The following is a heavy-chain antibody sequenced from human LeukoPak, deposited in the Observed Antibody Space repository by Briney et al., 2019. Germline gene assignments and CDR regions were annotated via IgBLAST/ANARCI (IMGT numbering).Heavy chain of an antibody. CDR3: ARDARRAAAADDAFDI. CDR2: MNPNSGST. J-gene: IGHJ3*02. Sequence: GASVKVSCKASGFTFTSHDYNWVRHASGQGLEWMGWMNPNSGSTGYAQKFQGRVTMTRDTSITTVYMELSSLTSEDTAVYYCARDARRAAAADDAFDIWGQGTMVTVSS. CDR1: GFTFTSHD. D-gene: IGHD6-13*01. V-gene: IGHV1-8*01.